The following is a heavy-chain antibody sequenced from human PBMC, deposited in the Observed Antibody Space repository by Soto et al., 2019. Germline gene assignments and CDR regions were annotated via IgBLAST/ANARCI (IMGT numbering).Heavy chain of an antibody. V-gene: IGHV4-39*02. Sequence: PSETLSLTCTVSGGSISSRSYYRAWLRQPPGKGLEWLATINYNGNTYPNPTLRSRATTSADATENRFSLNLMSVAAAATAVYDSARGCGGYSWFDPWGQGTLVTVSS. J-gene: IGHJ5*02. CDR2: INYNGNT. CDR1: GGSISSRSYY. D-gene: IGHD2-21*01. CDR3: ARGCGGYSWFDP.